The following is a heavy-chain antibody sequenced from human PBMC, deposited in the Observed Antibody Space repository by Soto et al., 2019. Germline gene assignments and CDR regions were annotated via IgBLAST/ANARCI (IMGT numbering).Heavy chain of an antibody. J-gene: IGHJ5*01. CDR3: AKRVYGPFDS. CDR1: VGSFTSGNYY. V-gene: IGHV4-61*01. Sequence: SETLSLTCTVSVGSFTSGNYYWSWIRQPPGKGLEWIGYINHSGSTNYNPSLKSRVTISVDTSKNQFSLKVRSVTAADTAVFYCAKRVYGPFDSWGQGTLVTVSS. D-gene: IGHD3-10*01. CDR2: INHSGST.